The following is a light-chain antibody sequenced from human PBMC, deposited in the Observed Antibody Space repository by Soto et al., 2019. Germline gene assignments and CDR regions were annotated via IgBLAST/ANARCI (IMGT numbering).Light chain of an antibody. Sequence: DIQMTQSPSSLSASVGDRVTITCQASQDISNFLNWYQQKPGKAPKLRIYDASNLETGVPSRFNERGSRTDFTFTISRLQPEDIVTYYCQQYDNLPLTFGQGTRLEIK. V-gene: IGKV1-33*01. CDR2: DAS. J-gene: IGKJ5*01. CDR1: QDISNF. CDR3: QQYDNLPLT.